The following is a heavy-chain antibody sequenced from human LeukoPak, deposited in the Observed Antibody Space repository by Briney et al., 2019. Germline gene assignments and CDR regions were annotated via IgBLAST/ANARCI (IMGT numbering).Heavy chain of an antibody. Sequence: GGSLRLSCAASGFTFSSYAMSWVRQAPGKGLEWVGFIRSKIYGGTPEYAASVKGRFTISRDDYKGIAYLQMNSLETEDTAVYYCTRDQTPYYWGQGTLVTVSS. V-gene: IGHV3-49*04. CDR2: IRSKIYGGTP. J-gene: IGHJ4*02. CDR1: GFTFSSYA. CDR3: TRDQTPYY.